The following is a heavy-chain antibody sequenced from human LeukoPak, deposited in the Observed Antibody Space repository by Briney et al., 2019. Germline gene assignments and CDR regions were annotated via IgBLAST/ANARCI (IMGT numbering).Heavy chain of an antibody. Sequence: GGSLRLSCAATGFTFGSYGMHWVRQAPGKGPEWVATISYDGSKKYHADSVKGRFTISRDNSKNTLYLQMDSLRAEDTAVYYCAKDQWGGYTYAYFDYWGQGTLVTVSS. D-gene: IGHD5-18*01. CDR2: ISYDGSKK. V-gene: IGHV3-30*18. CDR1: GFTFGSYG. CDR3: AKDQWGGYTYAYFDY. J-gene: IGHJ4*02.